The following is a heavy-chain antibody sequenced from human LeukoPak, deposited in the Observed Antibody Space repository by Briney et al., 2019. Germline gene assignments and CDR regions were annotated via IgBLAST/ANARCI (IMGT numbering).Heavy chain of an antibody. V-gene: IGHV3-30*04. J-gene: IGHJ5*02. CDR3: ARHLANVRWGVNPRWFDP. D-gene: IGHD3-10*02. Sequence: GGSLRLSCAASGFTFSRYAMSWVRQAPGKGLEWVAVISYDGSNKYYADSVKGRFTISRDNSKNTLYLQMNSLRAEDTAVYYCARHLANVRWGVNPRWFDPWGQGTLVTVSS. CDR1: GFTFSRYA. CDR2: ISYDGSNK.